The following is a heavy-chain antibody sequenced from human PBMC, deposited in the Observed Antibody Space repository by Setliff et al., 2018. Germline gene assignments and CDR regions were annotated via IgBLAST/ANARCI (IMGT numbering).Heavy chain of an antibody. Sequence: PSETLSLTCTVSGDSINSYPYYWGWIRQPPGKGLEWIGYIYYSGSTSYYNPSLKSRVTISVDTSKNQFSLKLSSVTAADTAVYYCARGRAGHSGHWGQGTLVTVSS. V-gene: IGHV4-30-4*08. D-gene: IGHD6-19*01. J-gene: IGHJ4*02. CDR1: GDSINSYPYY. CDR3: ARGRAGHSGH. CDR2: IYYSGST.